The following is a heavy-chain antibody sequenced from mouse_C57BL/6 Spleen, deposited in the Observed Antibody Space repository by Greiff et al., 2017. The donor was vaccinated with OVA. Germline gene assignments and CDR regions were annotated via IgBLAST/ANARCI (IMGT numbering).Heavy chain of an antibody. CDR1: GFTFSDYG. Sequence: EVKLMESGGGLVKPGGSLKLSCAASGFTFSDYGMHWVRQAPEKGLEWVAYISSGSSTIYYADTVKGRFTISRDNAKNTLFLQMTSLRSEDTAMYYCARPIYDYDGAWFAYWGQGTLVTVSA. J-gene: IGHJ3*01. CDR3: ARPIYDYDGAWFAY. CDR2: ISSGSSTI. D-gene: IGHD2-4*01. V-gene: IGHV5-17*01.